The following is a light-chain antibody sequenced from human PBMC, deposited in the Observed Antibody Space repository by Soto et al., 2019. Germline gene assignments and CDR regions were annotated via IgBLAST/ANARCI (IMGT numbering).Light chain of an antibody. Sequence: DIQMTQSPSTLSASVGDRVTITCRASRSINRWLAWYQQKPGKAPKLIISDASNLENGLPSRFSGSGSGTEFTLTISSLQSDDFATYYCQQYSAYWTFGQGTKVDIK. V-gene: IGKV1-5*01. CDR3: QQYSAYWT. CDR2: DAS. J-gene: IGKJ1*01. CDR1: RSINRW.